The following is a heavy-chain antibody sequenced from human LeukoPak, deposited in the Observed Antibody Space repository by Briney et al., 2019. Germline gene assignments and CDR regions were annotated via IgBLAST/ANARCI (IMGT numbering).Heavy chain of an antibody. CDR3: AREVYYYGSGSYYNAFDI. CDR2: IYYSGST. CDR1: GGSNSSGDYY. V-gene: IGHV4-30-4*01. D-gene: IGHD3-10*01. Sequence: SQTLSLTCTVSGGSNSSGDYYWSWIRQPPGKGLEWIGYIYYSGSTYYNPSLKSRVTISVDTSKNQFSLKLSSVTAADTAVYYCAREVYYYGSGSYYNAFDIWGQGTMVTVSS. J-gene: IGHJ3*02.